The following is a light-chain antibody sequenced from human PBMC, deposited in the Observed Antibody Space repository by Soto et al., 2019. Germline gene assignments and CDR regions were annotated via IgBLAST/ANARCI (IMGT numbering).Light chain of an antibody. Sequence: QLVLTQPPSASASLGDSVTLTCTLSSGYSNYKVDWYQQRPGKGPRFVMRVGADGVVGSKGDGIPDRFSVLGSGLNRYLTIKNIQEEDGSDYHCGADHGSGSDSVFGGGTKLTVL. CDR3: GADHGSGSDSV. J-gene: IGLJ2*01. V-gene: IGLV9-49*01. CDR1: SGYSNYK. CDR2: VGADGVVG.